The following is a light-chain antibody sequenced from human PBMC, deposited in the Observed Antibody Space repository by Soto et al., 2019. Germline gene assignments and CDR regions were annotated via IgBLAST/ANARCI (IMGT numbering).Light chain of an antibody. J-gene: IGLJ3*02. CDR2: DDA. CDR1: SSDVGGYNT. CDR3: CSYTSSSTLV. V-gene: IGLV2-14*01. Sequence: QSALTQPDSVSGSPGQSITISCTGTSSDVGGYNTVSWYPQPPGKAPRLMIYDDANRPSGVSDRFSGSKSGNTASLTISGLQDDDEADYYCCSYTSSSTLVFGGGTKLTVL.